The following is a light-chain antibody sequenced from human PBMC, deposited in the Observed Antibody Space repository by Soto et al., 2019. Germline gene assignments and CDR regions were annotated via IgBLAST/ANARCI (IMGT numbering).Light chain of an antibody. CDR3: QQYGSSPLT. J-gene: IGKJ4*01. CDR2: GES. Sequence: EIVLTQSPGTLSLSPGERATLSCRASQSVSSSYLAWYQQKPGQAPRLLIYGESSRATGIPDRFSGSGSGTDFTLTISRLEPEDFAVYYCQQYGSSPLTLGGGTKVEIK. V-gene: IGKV3-20*01. CDR1: QSVSSSY.